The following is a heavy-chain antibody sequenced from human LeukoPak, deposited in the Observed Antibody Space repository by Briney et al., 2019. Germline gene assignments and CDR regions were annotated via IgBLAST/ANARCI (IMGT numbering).Heavy chain of an antibody. Sequence: GGSLRLSCTASGFTFGDYAMSWFRQAPGKGLEWVGFIRSKAYGGTTEYAASVKGRFTISRDDSKSIAYLQMNSLKTEDTAVYYCTRDSQQEGLQSVDFDYWGQGTLVTVSS. D-gene: IGHD5-24*01. V-gene: IGHV3-49*03. CDR1: GFTFGDYA. J-gene: IGHJ4*02. CDR2: IRSKAYGGTT. CDR3: TRDSQQEGLQSVDFDY.